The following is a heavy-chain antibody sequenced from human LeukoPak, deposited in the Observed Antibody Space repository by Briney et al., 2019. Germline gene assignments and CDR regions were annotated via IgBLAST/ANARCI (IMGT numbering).Heavy chain of an antibody. D-gene: IGHD4-17*01. CDR1: GGSISTDNYY. CDR3: ARVPYGPENWFDP. CDR2: IYYSGST. J-gene: IGHJ5*02. Sequence: PSQTLSLTCTVSGGSISTDNYYWSWIRQPPGKGLEWIGYIYYSGSTNYNPSLKSRVTISFDTSKNQFSLKVNSVTPADTAVYYCARVPYGPENWFDPWGQGILVTVSS. V-gene: IGHV4-61*01.